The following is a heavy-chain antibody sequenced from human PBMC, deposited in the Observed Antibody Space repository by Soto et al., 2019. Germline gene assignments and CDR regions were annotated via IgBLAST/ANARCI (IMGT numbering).Heavy chain of an antibody. D-gene: IGHD3-3*01. CDR1: GFTFSSYA. Sequence: VGSLRLSCAASGFTFSSYAMTWVRQAPGKGLEWVSSISGSGGATYYADSVKGRFTISRDDSKNTLYLQMNSLRTEDTALYYCAKAGRPYYDLWSENRFDPWGQGTLVTVSS. V-gene: IGHV3-23*01. CDR2: ISGSGGAT. J-gene: IGHJ5*02. CDR3: AKAGRPYYDLWSENRFDP.